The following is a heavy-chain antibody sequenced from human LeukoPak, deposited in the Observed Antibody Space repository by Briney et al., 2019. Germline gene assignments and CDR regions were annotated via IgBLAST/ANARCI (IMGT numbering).Heavy chain of an antibody. J-gene: IGHJ4*02. Sequence: GGSLRLSCAASGFTVSSNYMSWVRQAPGKGLEWVSIISGSGGSTYYADSVKGRFTISRGNSKNTLYLQMSSLRAEDTAVYYCVKTLYSGSLATLFDYWGQGTLVTVSS. V-gene: IGHV3-23*01. CDR2: ISGSGGST. D-gene: IGHD1-26*01. CDR1: GFTVSSNY. CDR3: VKTLYSGSLATLFDY.